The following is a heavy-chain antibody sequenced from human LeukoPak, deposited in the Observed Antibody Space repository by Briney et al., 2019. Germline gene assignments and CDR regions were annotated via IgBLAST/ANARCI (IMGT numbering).Heavy chain of an antibody. CDR1: GGSISSYY. CDR2: IYTSGST. Sequence: PSETLSLTCTVSGGSISSYYWSWIRQPAGKGLEWIGRIYTSGSTNYNPSLKSRVTMSVDTSKNQFSLKLSSVTAADTAVYYCARHGLLWFGELLYYYFDYWGQGTLVTVSS. J-gene: IGHJ4*02. CDR3: ARHGLLWFGELLYYYFDY. D-gene: IGHD3-10*01. V-gene: IGHV4-4*07.